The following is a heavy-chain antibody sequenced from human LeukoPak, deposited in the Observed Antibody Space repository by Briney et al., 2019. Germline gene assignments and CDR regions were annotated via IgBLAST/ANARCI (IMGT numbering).Heavy chain of an antibody. CDR1: GFSLDTYT. CDR2: ISSSGSTI. CDR3: ASGSGSRIDY. D-gene: IGHD3-10*01. V-gene: IGHV3-48*03. Sequence: GGSLRLSCAASGFSLDTYTMNWVRQAPGKGLEWVSCISSSGSTIYYADSVKGRFTISRDNAKNSLYLQMNSLRAEDTAVYYCASGSGSRIDYWGQGTLVTVSS. J-gene: IGHJ4*02.